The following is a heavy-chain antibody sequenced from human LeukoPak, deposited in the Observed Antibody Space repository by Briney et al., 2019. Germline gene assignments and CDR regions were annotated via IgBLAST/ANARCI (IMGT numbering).Heavy chain of an antibody. V-gene: IGHV4-39*07. CDR1: GGSISSSNNYY. CDR2: IYYSGTT. CDR3: AREAWGRAVVTRNAFDI. D-gene: IGHD6-19*01. Sequence: SETLSLTCTVSGGSISSSNNYYWGWIRQPPGKGLEWIGSIYYSGTTFYNPSLKSRVTISVDTSKKQLSLKLSSVTAADTAVYYCAREAWGRAVVTRNAFDIWGQGTMVTVSS. J-gene: IGHJ3*02.